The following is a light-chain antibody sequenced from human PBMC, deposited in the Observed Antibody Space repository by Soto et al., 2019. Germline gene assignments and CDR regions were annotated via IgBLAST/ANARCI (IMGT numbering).Light chain of an antibody. CDR1: SSDIGGYNY. CDR2: DVI. V-gene: IGLV2-11*01. Sequence: QSGLTQPRSVSGSPGQSVTISCTGTSSDIGGYNYVSWYQQHPGKAPKLMIYDVIKRPSGVPDRFSGSKSGNTASLTIYGLQAEDEADYYCCSYAGSYTHVFGTGTKLTVL. J-gene: IGLJ1*01. CDR3: CSYAGSYTHV.